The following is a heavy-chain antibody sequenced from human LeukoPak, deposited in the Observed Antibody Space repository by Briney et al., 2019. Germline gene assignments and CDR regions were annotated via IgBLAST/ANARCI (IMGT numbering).Heavy chain of an antibody. CDR2: ISLSSTTI. V-gene: IGHV3-48*02. J-gene: IGHJ4*02. D-gene: IGHD2-15*01. CDR1: GFTFSSDS. CDR3: ARVSGWPWDH. Sequence: GGSLRLSCAASGFTFSSDSMTWVRQAPGKGLEWVSYISLSSTTIYYADSVKGRFTISRDDAKNSLYLQMNSLRDEDTAVYYCARVSGWPWDHWGQGTLVTVSS.